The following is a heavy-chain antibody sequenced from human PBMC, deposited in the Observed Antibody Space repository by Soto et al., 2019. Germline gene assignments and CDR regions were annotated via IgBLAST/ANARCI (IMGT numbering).Heavy chain of an antibody. CDR2: ISYDGILK. D-gene: IGHD3-10*01. J-gene: IGHJ6*02. CDR1: GFTFSAFG. CDR3: AKDFKISGGHYGSLNYYYGMDV. V-gene: IGHV3-30*18. Sequence: QVHLVESGGGVVQPGRSLRLSCEASGFTFSAFGMHWVRQAPGKGLEWVAIISYDGILKYYADSVKGRFTISRDTSKSALYLQMNSVRPEDTAVYYCAKDFKISGGHYGSLNYYYGMDVWGQGTTVTVSS.